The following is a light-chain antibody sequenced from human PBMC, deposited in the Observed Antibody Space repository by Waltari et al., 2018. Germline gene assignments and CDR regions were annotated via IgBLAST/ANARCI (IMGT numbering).Light chain of an antibody. J-gene: IGLJ3*02. CDR2: STS. V-gene: IGLV7-43*01. CDR3: LLYYGDALWV. Sequence: QAVVTQEPSLTVSPGGTVTLTCGSSTGAVTSGSYPNWFQQKPGKPPRPLIYSTSNKHSWPPARFSGSLLGGKSALTVSGVQPDDEAEYYCLLYYGDALWVFGGWTKVTVL. CDR1: TGAVTSGSY.